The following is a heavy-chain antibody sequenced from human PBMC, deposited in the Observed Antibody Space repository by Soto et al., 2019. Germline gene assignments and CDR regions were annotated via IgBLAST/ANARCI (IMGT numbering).Heavy chain of an antibody. V-gene: IGHV4-59*12. Sequence: PSETLSLTCTVSGGSIGTYYCNWIRQSPGKGLEWIGEFSDSGSTNYNPSLKSRVTISEDMSKSQFSLKLSSVTAADTAVYYCARGNFYYGMDVWGQGTTVTVSS. CDR1: GGSIGTYY. CDR3: ARGNFYYGMDV. CDR2: FSDSGST. J-gene: IGHJ6*02.